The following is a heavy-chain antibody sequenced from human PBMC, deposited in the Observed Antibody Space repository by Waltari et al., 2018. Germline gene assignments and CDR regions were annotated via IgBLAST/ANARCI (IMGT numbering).Heavy chain of an antibody. J-gene: IGHJ6*02. Sequence: VQLLESGGGLVQPGGSLRLSCAASGFTFSSYAMSWVRQAPGKGLEWVAVIWYDGSNKYYADSVKGRFTISRDNSKNTLYLQMNSLRAEDTAVYYCAGVRYYYYGMDVWGQGTTVTVSS. CDR1: GFTFSSYA. CDR2: IWYDGSNK. V-gene: IGHV3-33*08. CDR3: AGVRYYYYGMDV.